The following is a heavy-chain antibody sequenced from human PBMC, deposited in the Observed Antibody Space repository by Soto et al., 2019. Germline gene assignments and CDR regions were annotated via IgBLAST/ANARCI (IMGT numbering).Heavy chain of an antibody. Sequence: EVQLVESGGGLVQPGGSLRLSCAASGFTFRSYWMHWVRQIPGKGLVWVSRIKNDGSSTTYADSVKGRVTMSRDNAKNTLYLQMNSLRAEDTAMYYCARDRGYSGYDNWGQGTLVTVSS. V-gene: IGHV3-74*01. CDR1: GFTFRSYW. CDR2: IKNDGSST. CDR3: ARDRGYSGYDN. J-gene: IGHJ4*02. D-gene: IGHD5-12*01.